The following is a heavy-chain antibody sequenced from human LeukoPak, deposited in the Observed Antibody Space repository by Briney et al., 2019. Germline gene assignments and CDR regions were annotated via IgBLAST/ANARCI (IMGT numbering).Heavy chain of an antibody. J-gene: IGHJ6*02. CDR1: GFTFSDYY. Sequence: GGSLRLSCAASGFTFSDYYMSWVRQAPGKGLEWVAGISWNSGRIDYADSVKGRFIISRDNAKNSLYLQMNSLRPEDTALYYCAKDKGRNFYYGMDVWGQGTTVTVSS. CDR3: AKDKGRNFYYGMDV. CDR2: ISWNSGRI. V-gene: IGHV3-9*01.